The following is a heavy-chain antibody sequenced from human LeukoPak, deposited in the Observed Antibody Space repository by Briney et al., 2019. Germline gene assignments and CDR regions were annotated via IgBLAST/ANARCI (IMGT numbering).Heavy chain of an antibody. V-gene: IGHV3-23*01. J-gene: IGHJ4*02. Sequence: GGSLRLSCVASGFTFSSYAMSWVRQAPGKGLEWVSAISGSGGSTYYADSVKGRFTISRDISKNTVYLQMNSLRAEDTAVYYCASLIGYFDFWGQGTLVTVSS. CDR2: ISGSGGST. CDR1: GFTFSSYA. CDR3: ASLIGYFDF.